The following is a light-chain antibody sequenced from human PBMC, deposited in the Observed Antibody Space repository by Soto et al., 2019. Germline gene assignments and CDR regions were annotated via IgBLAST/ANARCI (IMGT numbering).Light chain of an antibody. CDR3: QQYNNWPLT. J-gene: IGKJ4*01. CDR2: GAS. V-gene: IGKV3-15*01. Sequence: EIVMTQSPATLSVSPGERATLSCRASQSISDNLAWYQQKPGQAPRLLIYGASTGSTSIPARFSGSGSGTEFTLTISSLQYEDFAIYSCQQYNNWPLTFGGGTKVEFK. CDR1: QSISDN.